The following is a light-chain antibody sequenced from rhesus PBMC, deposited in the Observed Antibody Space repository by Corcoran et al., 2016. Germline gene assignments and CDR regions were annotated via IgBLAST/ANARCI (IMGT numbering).Light chain of an antibody. V-gene: IGKV1-25*01. CDR2: EAS. J-gene: IGKJ1*01. CDR3: QHYYSTPRT. Sequence: DIQMTQSPSSLSASVGDRVTITCRASQGITNDLAWYQQKPGETPKLLIYEASSLQSGIPSRFSGSGSGTDFTLTLNSLQSEDFATYYCQHYYSTPRTFGQGTKVEIK. CDR1: QGITND.